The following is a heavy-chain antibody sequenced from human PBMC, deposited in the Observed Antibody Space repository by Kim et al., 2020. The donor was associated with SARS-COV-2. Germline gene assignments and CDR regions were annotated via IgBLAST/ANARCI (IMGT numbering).Heavy chain of an antibody. V-gene: IGHV4-4*02. D-gene: IGHD6-19*01. J-gene: IGHJ6*02. CDR1: GGSISSSNW. CDR2: IYHSGST. CDR3: ARDPPETKEQWLVLGSYYYYGMDV. Sequence: SETLSLTFAVSGGSISSSNWWSWVRQPPGKGLEWIGEIYHSGSTNYNPSLKSRVTISVDKSKNQFSLKLSSVTAADTAVYYCARDPPETKEQWLVLGSYYYYGMDVWGQGTTVTVSS.